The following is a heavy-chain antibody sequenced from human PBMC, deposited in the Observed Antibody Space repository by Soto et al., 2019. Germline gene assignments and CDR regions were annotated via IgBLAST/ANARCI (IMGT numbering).Heavy chain of an antibody. CDR1: GVTLSRYA. CDR2: ISGIDGST. Sequence: GGSPLLSCAASGVTLSRYAMSCVRQAPEQGLEWVSSISGIDGSTSYANSVKGRFTISRDNSKNTLFLQMNSLRAEYTAVYYCAPFTRETALVPIFYWGQGTPVTVSS. V-gene: IGHV3-23*01. D-gene: IGHD5-18*01. J-gene: IGHJ4*02. CDR3: APFTRETALVPIFY.